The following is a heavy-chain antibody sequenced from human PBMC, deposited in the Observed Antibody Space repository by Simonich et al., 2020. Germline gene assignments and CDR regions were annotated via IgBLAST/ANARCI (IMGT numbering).Heavy chain of an antibody. D-gene: IGHD1-26*01. J-gene: IGHJ4*02. CDR2: ISYDGSNK. CDR3: ARDHLDSGSYYFDY. V-gene: IGHV3-30*07. Sequence: QVQLVESGGGVVQPGRSLRLSCAASGFTFSSYAMHWVRQAPGQVLECVVVISYDGSNKYYADSVKGRFTISRDNSKNTLYLQMNSLRAEDTAVYYCARDHLDSGSYYFDYWGQGTLVTVSS. CDR1: GFTFSSYA.